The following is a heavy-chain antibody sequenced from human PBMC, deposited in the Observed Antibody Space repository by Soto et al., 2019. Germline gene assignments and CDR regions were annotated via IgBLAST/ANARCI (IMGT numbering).Heavy chain of an antibody. V-gene: IGHV3-15*01. CDR2: IKSKTDGGTT. D-gene: IGHD3-16*02. CDR3: TTDLGDYICGSYRQLDAFDI. J-gene: IGHJ3*02. Sequence: EVQLVESGGGLVKPGGSLRLSCAASGFTFSNAWMSWVRQAPGKGLEWVGRIKSKTDGGTTDYAAPVKGRFTISRDDSKNTLYLQMNSLKTEDTAVYYCTTDLGDYICGSYRQLDAFDICGQGTMVTVSS. CDR1: GFTFSNAW.